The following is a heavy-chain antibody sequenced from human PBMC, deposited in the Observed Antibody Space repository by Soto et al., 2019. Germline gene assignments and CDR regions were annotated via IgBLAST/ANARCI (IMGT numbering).Heavy chain of an antibody. D-gene: IGHD2-2*01. V-gene: IGHV1-69*13. CDR2: IIPIFGTA. J-gene: IGHJ6*04. Sequence: SVKVSCKASGCTFSSNAISWVRQAPGQGLEWMGGIIPIFGTANYAQKFQGRVTITADESTSTAYMELSSLRSEDTAVYYCAREKYGSSTSCYPMGMDVWGKGTTVTVSP. CDR3: AREKYGSSTSCYPMGMDV. CDR1: GCTFSSNA.